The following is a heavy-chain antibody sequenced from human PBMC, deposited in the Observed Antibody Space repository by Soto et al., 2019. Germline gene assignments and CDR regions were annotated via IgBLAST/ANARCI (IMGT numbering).Heavy chain of an antibody. CDR3: AKVRVKDYYYYAMDV. V-gene: IGHV3-30*18. J-gene: IGHJ6*02. Sequence: QVHLVESGGGVVQPGRSLRLSCAASGFTFSSYGMHWVRQAPGMGLEWVAVMSNDGTSRFYADSVKGRFTISRDNSKNTLYLQMNSLRAEDTAMYYCAKVRVKDYYYYAMDVWGQGTTVTVSS. CDR1: GFTFSSYG. CDR2: MSNDGTSR.